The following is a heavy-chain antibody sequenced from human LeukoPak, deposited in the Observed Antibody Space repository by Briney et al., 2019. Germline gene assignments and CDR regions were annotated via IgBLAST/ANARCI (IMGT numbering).Heavy chain of an antibody. CDR2: INPSGGST. Sequence: ASVKVSCKASGYTFTTYYMHWVRQAPGQGLEWMGIINPSGGSTTYAQNFQGRVTITADESTSTAYMELSSLRSEDTAVYYCAREGLPRVWSMGVIIYGMAVWGQGTTVTVSS. D-gene: IGHD3-10*01. J-gene: IGHJ6*02. CDR3: AREGLPRVWSMGVIIYGMAV. CDR1: GYTFTTYY. V-gene: IGHV1-46*01.